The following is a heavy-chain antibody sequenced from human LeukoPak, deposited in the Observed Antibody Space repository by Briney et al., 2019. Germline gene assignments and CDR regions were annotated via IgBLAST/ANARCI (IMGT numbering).Heavy chain of an antibody. V-gene: IGHV3-30*18. Sequence: GGSLRLSCAASGVTLSPYGRRWVRQAPGKGLEWVAVISYEGGTQHYADSVKGGFIISRDNPRNTLYLQMNILRTEDTAGYYCAKEGTPQVSTWYDLWGQGTQVIVSS. J-gene: IGHJ5*02. CDR3: AKEGTPQVSTWYDL. CDR1: GVTLSPYG. D-gene: IGHD3-10*01. CDR2: ISYEGGTQ.